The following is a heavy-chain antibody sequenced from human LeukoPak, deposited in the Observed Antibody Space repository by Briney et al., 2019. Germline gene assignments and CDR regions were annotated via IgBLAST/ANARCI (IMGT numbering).Heavy chain of an antibody. CDR1: GGTFSSYA. CDR3: ARERVDIVATMFYGMDV. V-gene: IGHV1-69*04. CDR2: SIPIIGIA. Sequence: ASVKDSCKASGGTFSSYAISWVRQAAGQGLEWMGRSIPIIGIANYAQKLQGRVTITADKSTSTAYMELSSLRSEDTAVYYCARERVDIVATMFYGMDVWGQGTTVTVSS. J-gene: IGHJ6*02. D-gene: IGHD5-12*01.